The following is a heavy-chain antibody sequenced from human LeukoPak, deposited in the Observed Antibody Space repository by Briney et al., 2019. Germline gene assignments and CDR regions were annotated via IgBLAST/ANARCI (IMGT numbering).Heavy chain of an antibody. CDR1: GFIFSRYN. D-gene: IGHD4-17*01. Sequence: GGSLRLSCAASGFIFSRYNMNWVRQAPGKGLEWVSSISSSSDYIYYADSVKGRFTISRDNAKNSLHLQMNSLRAGDTAVYYCARGFGYGEYISAYWGQGTLVTVSS. CDR2: ISSSSDYI. J-gene: IGHJ4*02. CDR3: ARGFGYGEYISAY. V-gene: IGHV3-21*01.